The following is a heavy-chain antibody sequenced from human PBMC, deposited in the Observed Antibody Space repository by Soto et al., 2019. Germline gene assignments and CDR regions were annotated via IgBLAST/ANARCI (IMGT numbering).Heavy chain of an antibody. CDR2: ISSSSSYI. V-gene: IGHV3-21*05. CDR1: GLTFSGYS. Sequence: GGSLGLSGAASGLTFSGYSINWVRQAPGKGLEWVSYISSSSSYIYYADSVKGRFTISRDNAKNSLYLQMNSLRAEDTAVYYCARDIAVAGMSYWFDPWGQGTLVTVSS. D-gene: IGHD6-19*01. J-gene: IGHJ5*02. CDR3: ARDIAVAGMSYWFDP.